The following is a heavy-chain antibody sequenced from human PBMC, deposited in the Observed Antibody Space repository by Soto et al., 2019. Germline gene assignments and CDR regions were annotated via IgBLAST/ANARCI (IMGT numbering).Heavy chain of an antibody. CDR2: IYYIGST. CDR3: ARGNSSWPLS. CDR1: GGSISSGAYY. D-gene: IGHD6-13*01. Sequence: SETLSLTCTVSGGSISSGAYYWSWIRQHPGKGLEWIGYIYYIGSTYYNPSLKSRVTISVDTSKNQFSLKLSSVTAADTAVYYCARGNSSWPLSWGQGTLVTVSS. J-gene: IGHJ5*02. V-gene: IGHV4-31*03.